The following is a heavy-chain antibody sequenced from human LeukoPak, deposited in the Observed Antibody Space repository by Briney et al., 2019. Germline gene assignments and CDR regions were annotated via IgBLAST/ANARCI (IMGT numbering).Heavy chain of an antibody. D-gene: IGHD3-22*01. Sequence: PGGSLRLSYAASGFTFSSYSMNWVRQAPGKGLEWVSSISSSSSYIYYADSVKGRFTISRDNAKNSLYLQMNSLRAEDTAVYYCASANSSGYSAFDIWGQGTMVTVSS. V-gene: IGHV3-21*01. CDR2: ISSSSSYI. J-gene: IGHJ3*02. CDR1: GFTFSSYS. CDR3: ASANSSGYSAFDI.